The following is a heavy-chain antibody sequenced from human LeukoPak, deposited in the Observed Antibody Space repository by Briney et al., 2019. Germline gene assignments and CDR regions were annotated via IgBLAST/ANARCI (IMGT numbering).Heavy chain of an antibody. CDR3: ARTRVYAVSYNWFDP. V-gene: IGHV4-61*01. D-gene: IGHD2-8*01. CDR2: IYYSGST. J-gene: IGHJ5*02. CDR1: GYSISSSSYY. Sequence: SETLSLTCTVSGYSISSSSYYWSWIRQPPGKGLEWIGYIYYSGSTNYNPSLKSRVTISVDTSKNQFSLKLSSVTAADTAVYYCARTRVYAVSYNWFDPWGQGTLVTVSS.